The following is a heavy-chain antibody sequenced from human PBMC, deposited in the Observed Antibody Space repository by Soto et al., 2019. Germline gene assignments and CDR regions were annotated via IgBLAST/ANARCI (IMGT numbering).Heavy chain of an antibody. CDR1: GGSISSGGYS. Sequence: TLSLTCAVSGGSISSGGYSWSWIRQPPGKGLEWIGYIYHSGSTYYNPSLKSRVTISVDRSKNQFSLKLSSVTAADTAVYYCARANYYDSSGYYPWGQGTLVTVSS. CDR3: ARANYYDSSGYYP. D-gene: IGHD3-22*01. J-gene: IGHJ4*02. CDR2: IYHSGST. V-gene: IGHV4-30-2*01.